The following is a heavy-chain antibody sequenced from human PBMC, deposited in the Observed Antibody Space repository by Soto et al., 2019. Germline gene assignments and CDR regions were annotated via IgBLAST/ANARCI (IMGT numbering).Heavy chain of an antibody. Sequence: ASVKVSCKASGGTFSSYTISWVRQAPGQGLEWMGRIIPILGIANYAQKFQGRVTITADKSTSTAYMELSSLRSEDTAVYYCARDGTDCSSTSCLLLDYYYMDVWGKGTTVTVSS. V-gene: IGHV1-69*04. CDR1: GGTFSSYT. D-gene: IGHD2-2*01. CDR3: ARDGTDCSSTSCLLLDYYYMDV. CDR2: IIPILGIA. J-gene: IGHJ6*03.